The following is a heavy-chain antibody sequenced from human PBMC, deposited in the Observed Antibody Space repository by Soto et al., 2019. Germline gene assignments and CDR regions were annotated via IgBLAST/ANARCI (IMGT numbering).Heavy chain of an antibody. CDR3: TGAIDY. CDR1: GFTFSSYS. CDR2: ISTRSDTV. J-gene: IGHJ4*02. Sequence: EVQLVESGGGLVQPGGSLRLSCAASGFTFSSYSMKWVRQAPGKGLEWLSYISTRSDTVYYADSMKGRFTISRDNAKNSLYLQLNSLRDEDTAVYYCTGAIDYWGQGTLVTVSS. V-gene: IGHV3-48*02.